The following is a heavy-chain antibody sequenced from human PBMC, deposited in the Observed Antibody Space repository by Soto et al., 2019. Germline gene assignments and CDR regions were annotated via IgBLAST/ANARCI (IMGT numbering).Heavy chain of an antibody. CDR3: AREWLLEYGMDV. D-gene: IGHD5-12*01. Sequence: GGSLRLSCAASGFTFSSYGMHWVRQAPGKGLEWVAVIWYDGSDKYYADSVKGRFTISRDNSKNTLYLQMNSLRAEDTAVYCCAREWLLEYGMDVWGQGTTVTVSS. CDR1: GFTFSSYG. J-gene: IGHJ6*02. V-gene: IGHV3-33*01. CDR2: IWYDGSDK.